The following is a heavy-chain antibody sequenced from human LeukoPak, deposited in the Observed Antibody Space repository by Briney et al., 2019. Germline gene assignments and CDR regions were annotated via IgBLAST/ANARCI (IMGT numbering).Heavy chain of an antibody. CDR1: GFTFSDYG. J-gene: IGHJ4*02. CDR2: ISYDGATK. D-gene: IGHD6-13*01. Sequence: PGGSLRLSCAASGFTFSDYGVHWVRQAPGKGLEWLTIISYDGATKYYADSVKGRFTISRDNSKNTLYLQMNSLRAEDTAVYYCAKPVRTSIAAAGDYWGQGTLVTVSS. CDR3: AKPVRTSIAAAGDY. V-gene: IGHV3-30*18.